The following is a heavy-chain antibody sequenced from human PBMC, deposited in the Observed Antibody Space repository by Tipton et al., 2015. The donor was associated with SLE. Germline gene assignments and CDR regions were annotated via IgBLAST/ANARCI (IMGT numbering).Heavy chain of an antibody. Sequence: SLRLSCAASGFTFSGSAMNWVRQASGKGLEWIGRIRSKANNYATGYAASVKGRFTISRDDSENTAYLQMNSLKTEDTAVYHCTTPGYDSSGYYYWGQGTLVTVSS. J-gene: IGHJ4*02. D-gene: IGHD3-22*01. CDR2: IRSKANNYAT. V-gene: IGHV3-73*01. CDR3: TTPGYDSSGYYY. CDR1: GFTFSGSA.